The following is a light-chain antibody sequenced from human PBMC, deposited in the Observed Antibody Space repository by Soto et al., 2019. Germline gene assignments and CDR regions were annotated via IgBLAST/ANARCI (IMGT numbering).Light chain of an antibody. CDR1: SSNIGSNS. CDR2: DNN. J-gene: IGLJ7*01. V-gene: IGLV1-51*01. CDR3: GTWDDSLRADV. Sequence: QSVLTQPPSVSAAPGQKVTISRSGRSSNIGSNSVSWYQQLPGTAPKLLIDDNNERPSGIPDRFSGSKSGTSATLGITGLQTGDEADYYCGTWDDSLRADVFGGGTQLTVL.